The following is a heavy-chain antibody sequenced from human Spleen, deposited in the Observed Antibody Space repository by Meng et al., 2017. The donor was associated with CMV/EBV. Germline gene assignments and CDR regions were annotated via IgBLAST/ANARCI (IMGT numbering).Heavy chain of an antibody. J-gene: IGHJ6*02. CDR3: AREGNGIVGATYYYYGMDV. CDR1: GFTFSSYE. CDR2: ISSSGSTI. V-gene: IGHV3-48*03. Sequence: GESLKISCAASGFTFSSYEMNWVRQAPGKGLEWVSYISSSGSTIYYADSVKGRFTISRDNAKNSLYLQMNSLRAEDTAVYYCAREGNGIVGATYYYYGMDVWGQGTTVTVSS. D-gene: IGHD1-26*01.